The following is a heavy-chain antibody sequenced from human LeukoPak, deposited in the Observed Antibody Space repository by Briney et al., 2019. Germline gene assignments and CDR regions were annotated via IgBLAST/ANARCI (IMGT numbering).Heavy chain of an antibody. V-gene: IGHV3-23*01. CDR2: ISGSGDTT. Sequence: GGSLRLSCAASGFTFSRHGMNWVRQAPGKGLEWVSGISGSGDTTYYADSVKGRFTISRDNSKNTLYLQMNSLRAEDTAVYYCAKVYYYDSSGSGNDAFDIWGQGTMVTVSS. CDR1: GFTFSRHG. J-gene: IGHJ3*02. CDR3: AKVYYYDSSGSGNDAFDI. D-gene: IGHD3-22*01.